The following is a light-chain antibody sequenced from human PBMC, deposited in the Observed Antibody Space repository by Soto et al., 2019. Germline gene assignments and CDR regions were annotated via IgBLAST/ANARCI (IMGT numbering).Light chain of an antibody. V-gene: IGKV1-33*01. CDR3: QQFDNLPLP. CDR2: DAS. Sequence: DIQMTQSPSSLSASIGDSVTISCQASQDINIYLNWYQQKPGTAPKLLIYDASNLQTGVPSRFSASGSGTRFTFTITSLQPEDIATYFCQQFDNLPLPFGGGTKVEIK. CDR1: QDINIY. J-gene: IGKJ4*01.